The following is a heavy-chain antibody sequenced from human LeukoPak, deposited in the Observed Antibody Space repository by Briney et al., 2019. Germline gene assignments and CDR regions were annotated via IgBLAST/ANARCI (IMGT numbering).Heavy chain of an antibody. CDR3: ARATRLWMVNLPRYYFDY. V-gene: IGHV4-31*03. CDR2: IYYSGST. Sequence: PSETLSLTCTVSGGSISSGGYYWSWIRQHPGKGLEWIGYIYYSGSTYYNPSLKSRVTISVDTSKNQFSLKLSSVTAADTAVYYCARATRLWMVNLPRYYFDYWGQGTLVTVSS. D-gene: IGHD3-9*01. CDR1: GGSISSGGYY. J-gene: IGHJ4*02.